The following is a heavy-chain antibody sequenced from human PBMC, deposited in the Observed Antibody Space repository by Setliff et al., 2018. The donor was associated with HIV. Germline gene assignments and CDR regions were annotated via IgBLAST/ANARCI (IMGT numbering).Heavy chain of an antibody. CDR1: GGSISSYY. J-gene: IGHJ4*02. Sequence: ETLSLTCTVSGGSISSYYWSWIRQPPGKGLEWIGYIYTSGSTNYNPSLKSRVTISLDTSKNQFSLKLTSVTAADTAVYYCARLSGDYYYFDYWGQGTLVTVS. CDR2: IYTSGST. V-gene: IGHV4-4*09. CDR3: ARLSGDYYYFDY. D-gene: IGHD2-21*02.